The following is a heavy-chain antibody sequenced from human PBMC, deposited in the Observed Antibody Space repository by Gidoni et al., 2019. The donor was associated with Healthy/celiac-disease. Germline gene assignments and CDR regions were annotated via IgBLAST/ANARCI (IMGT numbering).Heavy chain of an antibody. CDR3: ARVSEYSSGWYIGY. CDR2: ISSNGGST. V-gene: IGHV3-64*01. D-gene: IGHD6-19*01. Sequence: EVQLVESGGGLVQPGGSLILSCAASGFTFSSYAMHWVRQAPGKGLEYVSAISSNGGSTYYANSVKGRFTISRDNSKNTLYLQMGSLRAEDMAVYYCARVSEYSSGWYIGYWGQGTLVTVSS. CDR1: GFTFSSYA. J-gene: IGHJ4*02.